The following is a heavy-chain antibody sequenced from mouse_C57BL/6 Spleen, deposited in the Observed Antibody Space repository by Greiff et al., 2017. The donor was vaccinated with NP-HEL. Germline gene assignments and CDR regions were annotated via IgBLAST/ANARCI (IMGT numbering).Heavy chain of an antibody. D-gene: IGHD1-1*01. CDR1: GYSITSGYY. Sequence: DVKLQESGPGLVKPSQSLSLTCSVTGYSITSGYYWNWIRQFPGNKLEWMGYISYDGSNNYNPSLKNRISITRDTSKNQFFLKLNSVTTEDTATYYCANYDGSSYAMDYWGQGTSVTVSS. CDR2: ISYDGSN. CDR3: ANYDGSSYAMDY. V-gene: IGHV3-6*01. J-gene: IGHJ4*01.